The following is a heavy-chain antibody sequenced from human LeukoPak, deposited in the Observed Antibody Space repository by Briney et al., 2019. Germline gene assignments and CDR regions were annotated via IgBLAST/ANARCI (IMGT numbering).Heavy chain of an antibody. D-gene: IGHD6-19*01. V-gene: IGHV3-7*01. Sequence: GGSLRLSCAASGFIFSSYWMSWVRQAPGKGLEWVANIKQDGSEKYYVDSVKGRFTISRDNARNSLYLQMTSLSAEDTAVYYCARARGFSVGWAVDAFDIWGPGTVVTVSS. CDR1: GFIFSSYW. CDR2: IKQDGSEK. J-gene: IGHJ3*02. CDR3: ARARGFSVGWAVDAFDI.